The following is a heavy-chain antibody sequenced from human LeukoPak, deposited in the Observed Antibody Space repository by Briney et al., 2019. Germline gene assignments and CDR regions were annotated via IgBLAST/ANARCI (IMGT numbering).Heavy chain of an antibody. CDR2: ISSSSSTI. D-gene: IGHD3-10*01. CDR1: GFTFSSYT. CDR3: ARNYGSGSYYNPADY. V-gene: IGHV3-48*01. Sequence: GGSLRLSCAASGFTFSSYTMNWVRQAPGKGPEWLSYISSSSSTIYYADSVKGRFTISRDDATNSLYLQMNSLTAEDTALYHCARNYGSGSYYNPADYWGQGTLVTVSS. J-gene: IGHJ4*02.